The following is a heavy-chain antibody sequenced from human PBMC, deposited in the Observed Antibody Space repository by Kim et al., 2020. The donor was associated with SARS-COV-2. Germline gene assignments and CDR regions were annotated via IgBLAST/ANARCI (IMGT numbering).Heavy chain of an antibody. V-gene: IGHV1-3*01. D-gene: IGHD6-19*01. Sequence: TKYAQKFQGRVTITRDTSASTAYRELSSLRSEDTAVYYCASIAVAAPFDYWGQGTLVTVSS. CDR2: T. J-gene: IGHJ4*02. CDR3: ASIAVAAPFDY.